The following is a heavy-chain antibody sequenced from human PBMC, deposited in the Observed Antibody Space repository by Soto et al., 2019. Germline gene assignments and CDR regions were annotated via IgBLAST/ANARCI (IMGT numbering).Heavy chain of an antibody. V-gene: IGHV3-30*18. CDR2: ISYDGSNK. CDR3: AKGLDIVATIHY. D-gene: IGHD5-12*01. CDR1: GFTFSSYG. J-gene: IGHJ4*02. Sequence: QVQLVESGGGVVQPGRSLRLSCAASGFTFSSYGMHWVRQAPGKGLEWVAVISYDGSNKYYADSVKGRFTISRDNSKNTLYLQMNSLRAEDTAVYYCAKGLDIVATIHYWGQGTLVTVSS.